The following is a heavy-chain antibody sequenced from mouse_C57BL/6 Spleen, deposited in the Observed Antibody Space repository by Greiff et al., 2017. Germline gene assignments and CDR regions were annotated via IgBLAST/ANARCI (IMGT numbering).Heavy chain of an antibody. D-gene: IGHD2-4*01. J-gene: IGHJ3*01. Sequence: VQLQQSGAELVRPGASVTLSCKASGYTFTDYEMHWVKQTPVHGLVWIGAIDPDTGGTAYNQKFKGKAILTADKSSSPAYMELRSLTSEDSAVYYCNYDDDRAFAYWGQGTLVTVSA. CDR3: NYDDDRAFAY. CDR2: IDPDTGGT. CDR1: GYTFTDYE. V-gene: IGHV1-15*01.